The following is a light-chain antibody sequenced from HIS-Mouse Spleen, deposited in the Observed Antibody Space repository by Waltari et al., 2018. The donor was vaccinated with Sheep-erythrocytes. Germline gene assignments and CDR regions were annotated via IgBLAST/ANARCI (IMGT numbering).Light chain of an antibody. V-gene: IGLV2-8*01. Sequence: QSALTQPPSASGSPGQSVTISCTGTSSDVVGSNYVPWYQQHPGKAPKLMIYEVSKRPSGVPDRFSGSKSGNTAYLTVSGLQAEDEADYYCSSYVGSNNVFGGGTKLNVL. CDR1: SSDVVGSNY. J-gene: IGLJ3*02. CDR2: EVS. CDR3: SSYVGSNNV.